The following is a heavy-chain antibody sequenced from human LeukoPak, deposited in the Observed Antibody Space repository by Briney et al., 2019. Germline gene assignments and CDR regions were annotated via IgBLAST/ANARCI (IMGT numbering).Heavy chain of an antibody. J-gene: IGHJ4*02. CDR1: GFTFSGYW. CDR2: INSDGSST. CDR3: ANLDHAAAGDGY. Sequence: GGSLRLSCAASGFTFSGYWMHWVRQAPGKGLVWVSRINSDGSSTSYADSVKGRFTISRDSAKNTLYLQMNSLRAEDTAVYYCANLDHAAAGDGYWGQGTLVTVSS. V-gene: IGHV3-74*01. D-gene: IGHD6-13*01.